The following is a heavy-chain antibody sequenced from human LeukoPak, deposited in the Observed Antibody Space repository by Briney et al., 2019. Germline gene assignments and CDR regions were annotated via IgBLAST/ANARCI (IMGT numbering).Heavy chain of an antibody. CDR1: GGSISSHSYF. J-gene: IGHJ4*02. D-gene: IGHD3-3*01. Sequence: SETLSLTCTVSGGSISSHSYFWGWIRQPPGKRLVWIGSIYYNGTTYYNPSLKSRVSISVDTSKNQLSLKLSSVTAADTSVYYCARLYVLEWLLYGNFDFWGQGTLFTVSS. V-gene: IGHV4-39*01. CDR2: IYYNGTT. CDR3: ARLYVLEWLLYGNFDF.